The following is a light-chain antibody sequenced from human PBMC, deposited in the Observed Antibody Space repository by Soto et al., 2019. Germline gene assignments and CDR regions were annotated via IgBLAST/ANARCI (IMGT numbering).Light chain of an antibody. V-gene: IGKV3-20*01. Sequence: EIVLTQSPGTLSLSPGERATISCRASQSVSSSYLAWYQQKPGQAPRLLISGASSRATGVPDRLSGSGSGTDFSLTISRLEPEDFAVYYCQQYGSSPRRTFGQGTKVEIK. CDR3: QQYGSSPRRT. CDR1: QSVSSSY. J-gene: IGKJ1*01. CDR2: GAS.